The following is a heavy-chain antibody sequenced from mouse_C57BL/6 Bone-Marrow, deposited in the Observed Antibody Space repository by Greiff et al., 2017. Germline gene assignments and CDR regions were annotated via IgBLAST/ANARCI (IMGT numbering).Heavy chain of an antibody. V-gene: IGHV1-50*01. J-gene: IGHJ3*01. CDR1: GYTFTSYW. CDR3: APLLLTWFAY. CDR2: IDPSDSYT. Sequence: QVQLQQPGAELVKPGASVKLSCKASGYTFTSYWMQWVKQRPGQGLEWIGEIDPSDSYTNYNQKFKGKATLTVDTSSSTAYMQLSSLTSEDSAVYYCAPLLLTWFAYWGQGTLVTVSA. D-gene: IGHD1-1*01.